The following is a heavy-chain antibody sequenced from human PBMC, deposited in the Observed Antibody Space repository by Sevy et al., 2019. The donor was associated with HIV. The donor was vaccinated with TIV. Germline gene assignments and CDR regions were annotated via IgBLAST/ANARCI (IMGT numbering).Heavy chain of an antibody. CDR1: GFSVSSNY. CDR3: ARPGSGWFEFDS. CDR2: IGSTGPTI. D-gene: IGHD6-19*01. J-gene: IGHJ4*02. Sequence: GGSLRLSCAASGFSVSSNYMSWVRQAPGKGLEWVSNIGSTGPTIYYADSVKGRFTISRDNAKNSLYLQMNSLREEDTAVYYCARPGSGWFEFDSWGQGTLVTVSS. V-gene: IGHV3-48*02.